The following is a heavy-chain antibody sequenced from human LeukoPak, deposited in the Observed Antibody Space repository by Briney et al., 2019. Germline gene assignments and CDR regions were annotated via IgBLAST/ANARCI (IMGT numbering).Heavy chain of an antibody. D-gene: IGHD6-19*01. V-gene: IGHV3-30*03. CDR3: ASGYSSGWFPDY. J-gene: IGHJ4*02. Sequence: GGSLRLSCAASGFTFSSYAMSWVRQAPGKGLEWVAVISYDGSNKYYADSVKGRFTISRDNSKNTLYLQMNSLRAEDTAVYYCASGYSSGWFPDYWGQGTLVTVSS. CDR1: GFTFSSYA. CDR2: ISYDGSNK.